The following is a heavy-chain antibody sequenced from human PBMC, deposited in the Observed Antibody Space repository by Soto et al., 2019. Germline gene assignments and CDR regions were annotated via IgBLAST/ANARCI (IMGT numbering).Heavy chain of an antibody. CDR3: AINSGGLPAIAFDI. Sequence: QVQLQQWGAGLLKPSETLSLTCAVYGGSFSGYYWSWIRQPPGKGLEWMGEINHSGSTNYNPSLTRRVTISVDTSKNQFSLKLSSVTAADTAVYYCAINSGGLPAIAFDIWGRGTMVTVSS. CDR1: GGSFSGYY. CDR2: INHSGST. V-gene: IGHV4-34*01. J-gene: IGHJ3*02. D-gene: IGHD2-2*01.